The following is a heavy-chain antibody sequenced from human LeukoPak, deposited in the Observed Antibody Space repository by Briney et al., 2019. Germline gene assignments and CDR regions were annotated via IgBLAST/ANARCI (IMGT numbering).Heavy chain of an antibody. V-gene: IGHV4-34*01. CDR1: GGSFSGYY. CDR2: VNHSGST. D-gene: IGHD2-15*01. J-gene: IGHJ5*02. Sequence: SETLSLTCAVYGGSFSGYYWSWIRQPPGKGLEWIGEVNHSGSTNHNPSLKSRVTISVDTSKNQFSLKLSSVTAADTAVYYCARGRYCSGGSCYVNWFDPWGQGTLVTVSS. CDR3: ARGRYCSGGSCYVNWFDP.